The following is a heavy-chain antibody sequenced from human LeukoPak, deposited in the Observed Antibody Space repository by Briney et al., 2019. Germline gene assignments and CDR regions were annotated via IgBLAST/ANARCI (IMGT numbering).Heavy chain of an antibody. D-gene: IGHD2-2*02. CDR3: ARPVYCSSTRCHNIDI. CDR2: IYYSGST. J-gene: IGHJ3*02. V-gene: IGHV4-39*01. Sequence: SETLSLTCTVSGGSISSSSYYWGWIRQPPGKGLEWIGSIYYSGSTYYNPSLKSRVTISVDTSKNQFSLKLSSVTAADTAVYYCARPVYCSSTRCHNIDIWGQGTMVTVSS. CDR1: GGSISSSSYY.